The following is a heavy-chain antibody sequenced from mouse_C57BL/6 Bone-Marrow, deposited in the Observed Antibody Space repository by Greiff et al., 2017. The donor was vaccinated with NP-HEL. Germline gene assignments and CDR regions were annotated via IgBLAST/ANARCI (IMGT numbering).Heavy chain of an antibody. V-gene: IGHV15-2*01. Sequence: QQSGSELRSPGSSVKLSCKDFDSEVFPIAYMSWVRQKPGHGFEWIGGILPSIGRTIYGEKFEDKATLDADTLSNTAYLELNSLTSEDSAIYYCARGEDDYDEAWFAYWGQGTLVTVSA. J-gene: IGHJ3*01. CDR3: ARGEDDYDEAWFAY. D-gene: IGHD2-4*01. CDR2: ILPSIGRT. CDR1: DSEVFPIAY.